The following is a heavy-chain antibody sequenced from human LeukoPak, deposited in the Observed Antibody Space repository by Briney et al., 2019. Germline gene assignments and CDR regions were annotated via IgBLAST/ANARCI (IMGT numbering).Heavy chain of an antibody. J-gene: IGHJ3*02. V-gene: IGHV1-46*01. CDR2: INPSGGST. CDR1: GYTFTSYG. CDR3: ASAAIRNTYYYDSSGYGTGLI. Sequence: GASVKVSCTASGYTFTSYGISWVRQAPGQGLEWMGIINPSGGSTSYAQKFQGRVTMTRDTSTSTVYMELSSLRSEDTAVYYCASAAIRNTYYYDSSGYGTGLIWGQGTMVTVSS. D-gene: IGHD3-22*01.